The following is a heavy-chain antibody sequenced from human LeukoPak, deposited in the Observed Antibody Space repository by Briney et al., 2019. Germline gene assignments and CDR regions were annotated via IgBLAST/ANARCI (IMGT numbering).Heavy chain of an antibody. Sequence: ASVKVSCEASGYTFTSYYMHWVRQAPGQGLEWMGIINPSGGSTSYAQKFQGRVTMTRDTSTSTVYMELSSLRSEDTAVYYCARSYIVVVPAAMYSGMDVWGQGTTVTVSS. D-gene: IGHD2-2*01. J-gene: IGHJ6*02. CDR3: ARSYIVVVPAAMYSGMDV. V-gene: IGHV1-46*01. CDR2: INPSGGST. CDR1: GYTFTSYY.